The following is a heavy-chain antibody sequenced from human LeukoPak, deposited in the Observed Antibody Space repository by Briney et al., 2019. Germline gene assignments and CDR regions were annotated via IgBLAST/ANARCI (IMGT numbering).Heavy chain of an antibody. CDR1: GYTFTSYY. Sequence: GSVKVSCKASGYTFTSYYMHWVRQAPGQGLEWMGIINPSGGSTSYAQKFQGRVTMTEDTSTDTAYMELSSLRSEDTAVYYCATDRSSGWYGFDPWGQGTLVTVSS. CDR2: INPSGGST. V-gene: IGHV1-46*01. J-gene: IGHJ5*02. CDR3: ATDRSSGWYGFDP. D-gene: IGHD6-19*01.